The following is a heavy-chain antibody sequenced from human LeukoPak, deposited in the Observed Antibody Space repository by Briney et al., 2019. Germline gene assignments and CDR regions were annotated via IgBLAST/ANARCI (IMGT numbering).Heavy chain of an antibody. J-gene: IGHJ6*03. CDR3: AKDRCSNGIGCYYYYMDV. V-gene: IGHV3-48*01. Sequence: GGSLRLSCAASGFTFSSYSMNWVRQAPGKGLEWVSYISSSISTIYYADSVQGRLTISRDNAKNSLYLQMNSLRAEDTAVYYCAKDRCSNGIGCYYYYMDVWGKGTTVTISS. D-gene: IGHD2-8*01. CDR2: ISSSISTI. CDR1: GFTFSSYS.